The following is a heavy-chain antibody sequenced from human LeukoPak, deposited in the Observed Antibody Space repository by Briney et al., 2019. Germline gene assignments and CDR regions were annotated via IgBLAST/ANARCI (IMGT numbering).Heavy chain of an antibody. CDR3: ARFPDYFDAFHL. J-gene: IGHJ3*01. Sequence: GGSLSLSCAASGFTVSCNYMSWVRQAPGKGLEWVSVIYSGGSTYYAESVKGRFTISRDSSKNTLYLQKNSVRAEDTAVYYCARFPDYFDAFHLWGRGTRVSVSS. CDR2: IYSGGST. V-gene: IGHV3-53*01. CDR1: GFTVSCNY. D-gene: IGHD2/OR15-2a*01.